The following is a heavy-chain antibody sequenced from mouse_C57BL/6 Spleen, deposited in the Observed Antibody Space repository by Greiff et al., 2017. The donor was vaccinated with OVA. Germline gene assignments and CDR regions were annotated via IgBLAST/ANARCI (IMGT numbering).Heavy chain of an antibody. J-gene: IGHJ3*01. Sequence: EVKLVESGPELVKPGASVKIPCKASGYTFTDYNMDWVKQSHGKSLEWIGDINPNNGGTIYNQKFKGKATLTVDKSSSTAYMELRSLTSEDTAVYYCARSYGYWFAYWGQGTLVTVSA. CDR2: INPNNGGT. V-gene: IGHV1-18*01. D-gene: IGHD2-2*01. CDR3: ARSYGYWFAY. CDR1: GYTFTDYN.